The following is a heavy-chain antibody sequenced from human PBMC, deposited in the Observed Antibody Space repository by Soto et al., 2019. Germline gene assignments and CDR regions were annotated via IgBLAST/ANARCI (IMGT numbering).Heavy chain of an antibody. Sequence: GASVKVSCKASGYTFTIYYMHWVRQAPGQGLEWMGIINPSGGSTSYAQKFQGRVTMTRDTSTSTVYMELSSLRSEDTAVYYCARANPSSQYYYDSSGSGAFDIWGQGTMVT. V-gene: IGHV1-46*03. CDR3: ARANPSSQYYYDSSGSGAFDI. D-gene: IGHD3-22*01. J-gene: IGHJ3*02. CDR2: INPSGGST. CDR1: GYTFTIYY.